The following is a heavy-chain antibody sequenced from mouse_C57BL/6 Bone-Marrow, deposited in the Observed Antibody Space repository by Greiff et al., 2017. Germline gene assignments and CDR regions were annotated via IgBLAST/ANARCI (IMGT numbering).Heavy chain of an antibody. CDR2: ISSGGSYT. J-gene: IGHJ3*01. Sequence: EVQLVESGGDLVKPGGSLKLSCAASGFTFSSYGMSWVRQTPDKRLEWVATISSGGSYTYYPDSVKGRFTISRDNAKNTLYLQMSSLRSEDTAMYYCARHPKYSNFPWFAYGGQGTLVTVSA. D-gene: IGHD2-5*01. CDR3: ARHPKYSNFPWFAY. CDR1: GFTFSSYG. V-gene: IGHV5-6*01.